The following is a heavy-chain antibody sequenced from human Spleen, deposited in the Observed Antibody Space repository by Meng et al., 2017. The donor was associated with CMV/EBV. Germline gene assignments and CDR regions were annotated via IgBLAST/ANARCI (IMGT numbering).Heavy chain of an antibody. D-gene: IGHD1-26*01. J-gene: IGHJ6*02. CDR1: TFSSYT. Sequence: TFSSYTISWVRRAPGQGLEWMGRIIPILGIANYAQKFQGRVTITADKSTSTAYMELSSLRSEDTAVYYCANQKSGSPNDYYYGMDVWGQGTTVTVSS. CDR3: ANQKSGSPNDYYYGMDV. CDR2: IIPILGIA. V-gene: IGHV1-69*02.